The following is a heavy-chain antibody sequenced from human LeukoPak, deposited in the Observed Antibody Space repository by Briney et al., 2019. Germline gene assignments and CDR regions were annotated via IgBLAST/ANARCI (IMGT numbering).Heavy chain of an antibody. CDR3: AKDGPGIRFFGWLLYLDY. Sequence: PGRSLRLSCAASGFTFSSYGMHWVRQAPGKGLEWVAVISYDGSNKYYADSVKGRFTISRDNSKNTLYLQMNSLRAEDKAVYYCAKDGPGIRFFGWLLYLDYWGQGTLVTVSS. D-gene: IGHD3-9*01. J-gene: IGHJ4*02. CDR2: ISYDGSNK. V-gene: IGHV3-30*18. CDR1: GFTFSSYG.